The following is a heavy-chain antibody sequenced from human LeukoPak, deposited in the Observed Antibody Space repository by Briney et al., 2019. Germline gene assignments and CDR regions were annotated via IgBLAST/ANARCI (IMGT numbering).Heavy chain of an antibody. J-gene: IGHJ3*02. Sequence: NPSETLSLTCTVSGDSISSGYSYWSWIRQPPGKGLEWIGYIYSSGNTYYNPSLKSRVTISVDTSKNQFSLKLSSVTAADTAVYYCAREVVRARDAFDIWGQGTMVTVSS. CDR1: GDSISSGYSY. CDR3: AREVVRARDAFDI. V-gene: IGHV4-30-4*01. CDR2: IYSSGNT. D-gene: IGHD3-10*01.